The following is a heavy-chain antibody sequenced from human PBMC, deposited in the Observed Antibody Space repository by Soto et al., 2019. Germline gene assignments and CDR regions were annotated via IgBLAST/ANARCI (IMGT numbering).Heavy chain of an antibody. Sequence: QVQLVESGGGLVKPGGSLRLSCAASGFTFSDYYMSWIRQAPGKGLEWVSYISSSGSTIYYADSVKGRFTISRDNAKNSLYLQMNSLRAEDTAVYYCVRDRHDFWSGAEVFAECNWFDPWGQGTLVTVSS. J-gene: IGHJ5*02. CDR2: ISSSGSTI. V-gene: IGHV3-11*01. D-gene: IGHD3-3*01. CDR1: GFTFSDYY. CDR3: VRDRHDFWSGAEVFAECNWFDP.